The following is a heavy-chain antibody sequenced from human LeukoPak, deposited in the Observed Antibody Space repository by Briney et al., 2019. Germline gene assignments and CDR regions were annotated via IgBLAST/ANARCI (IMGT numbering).Heavy chain of an antibody. CDR1: GGTFSSYA. Sequence: SVKVSCKASGGTFSSYAISWVRQAPGQGLEWMGRVIPILGIANYAQKFQGRVAITADKSTSTAYMELSSLRSEDTAVYYCARGENIAVAPDYWGQGTLVTVSS. CDR2: VIPILGIA. J-gene: IGHJ4*02. D-gene: IGHD6-19*01. V-gene: IGHV1-69*04. CDR3: ARGENIAVAPDY.